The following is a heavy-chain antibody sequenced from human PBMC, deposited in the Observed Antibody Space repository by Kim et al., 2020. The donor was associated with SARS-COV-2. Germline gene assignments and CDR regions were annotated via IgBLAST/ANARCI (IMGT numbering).Heavy chain of an antibody. CDR1: GGSISSADYY. V-gene: IGHV4-31*03. Sequence: SETLSLTCSVSGGSISSADYYWSWNRQHPGKGLEWIGYICYNGRTYYNPTLKSRVTISPAKYRNQFTLRVTSVTAADTAEYSCARDRYRKETPFNFYGM. CDR2: ICYNGRT. D-gene: IGHD2-15*01. J-gene: IGHJ6*01. CDR3: ARDRYRKETPFNFYGM.